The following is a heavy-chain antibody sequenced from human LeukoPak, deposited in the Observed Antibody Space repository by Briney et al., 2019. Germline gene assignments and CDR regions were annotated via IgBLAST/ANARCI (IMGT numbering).Heavy chain of an antibody. Sequence: MPSETLSLTCTVSGGSISSGDYYWGWIRQPPGKGLEWIGYIYYSGSTNYNLSLKSRVTISVDTSKNQFSLKLSSVTAADTAVYYCARDNSGYDTQDYGMDVWGQGTTVTVSS. CDR1: GGSISSGDYY. CDR3: ARDNSGYDTQDYGMDV. V-gene: IGHV4-61*08. CDR2: IYYSGST. J-gene: IGHJ6*02. D-gene: IGHD5-12*01.